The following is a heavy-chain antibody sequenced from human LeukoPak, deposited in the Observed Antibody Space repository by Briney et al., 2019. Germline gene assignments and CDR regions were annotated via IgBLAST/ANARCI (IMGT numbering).Heavy chain of an antibody. D-gene: IGHD6-6*01. CDR2: MNPNSGNS. CDR3: ARRIAARPSFFDY. Sequence: GASVKVSCKASRYTFSNFDINWVRQATGQGLEWMGWMNPNSGNSAYTQNFQGRVTMTEDTSTDTAYMELSSLRSEDTAVYYCARRIAARPSFFDYWGQGTLVTVSS. V-gene: IGHV1-8*01. CDR1: RYTFSNFD. J-gene: IGHJ4*02.